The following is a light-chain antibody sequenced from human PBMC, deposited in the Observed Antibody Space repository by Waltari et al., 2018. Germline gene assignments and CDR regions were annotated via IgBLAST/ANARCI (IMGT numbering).Light chain of an antibody. CDR3: QQYGNSPWT. Sequence: EIVMTQSPATLSVSPGERATLPCRASQSVSSNLAWYQQKPGQAPRLLIYGASTRATGIPARFSGSGSGTEFTLTISSLQSEDFVVYYCQQYGNSPWTFAQGTKVEIK. CDR1: QSVSSN. CDR2: GAS. J-gene: IGKJ1*01. V-gene: IGKV3-15*01.